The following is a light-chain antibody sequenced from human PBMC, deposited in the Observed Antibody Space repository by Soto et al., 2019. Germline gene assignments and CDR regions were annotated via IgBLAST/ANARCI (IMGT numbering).Light chain of an antibody. CDR3: QQRSNWPPWT. CDR1: KSVSNH. V-gene: IGKV3-11*01. Sequence: EIVVTQSPGTLSLSPGERATLSCRASKSVSNHLAWYQQKPGQAPRLLIYDASNRAAGIPARFSGSGSGTDFTLTISNLEPEDFAVYYCQQRSNWPPWTFGQGTKVEIK. CDR2: DAS. J-gene: IGKJ1*01.